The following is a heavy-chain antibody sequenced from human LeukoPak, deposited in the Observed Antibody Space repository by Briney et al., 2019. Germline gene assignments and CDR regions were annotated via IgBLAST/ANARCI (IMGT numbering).Heavy chain of an antibody. J-gene: IGHJ4*02. Sequence: ASVKVSCKASGYSFTGYYMQWVRQAPGEGLEWMGWVNRNSGGTNYAQKFQGRVTMTRDTSISTAYMELSRLRSDDTAVYYCARIADTAMVTTARFDYWGQGTLVTVSS. D-gene: IGHD5-18*01. CDR2: VNRNSGGT. V-gene: IGHV1-2*02. CDR3: ARIADTAMVTTARFDY. CDR1: GYSFTGYY.